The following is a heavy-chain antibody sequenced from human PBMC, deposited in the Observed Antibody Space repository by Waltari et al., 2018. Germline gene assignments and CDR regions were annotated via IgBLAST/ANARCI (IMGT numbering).Heavy chain of an antibody. Sequence: DVQLVESGGGLVQPGGSLRLSCAASGFRFSNPWRSWVRQAPGMGLEWVANINYYGTEKYYVESVKGRFTISRDNAKNSLYLQMNSLRAEDTAVYYCATGRWVDYWGQGTLVTVSS. CDR1: GFRFSNPW. J-gene: IGHJ4*02. V-gene: IGHV3-7*01. CDR2: INYYGTEK. CDR3: ATGRWVDY. D-gene: IGHD1-26*01.